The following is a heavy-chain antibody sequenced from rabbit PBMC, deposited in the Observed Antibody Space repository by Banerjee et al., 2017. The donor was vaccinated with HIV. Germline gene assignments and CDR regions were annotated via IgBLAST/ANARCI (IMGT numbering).Heavy chain of an antibody. Sequence: QEQLVESGGDLVQPGASLTLTCTASGFDFSAYTIMCWVRQAPGKGLEWIACIDTGSRDFTYYATWAKGRFTISKTSSTTVTLQMTSLTVADTATYFCARDTGTSFSTYGMDLWGPGTLVTVS. J-gene: IGHJ6*01. CDR1: GFDFSAYTI. V-gene: IGHV1S45*01. D-gene: IGHD8-1*01. CDR3: ARDTGTSFSTYGMDL. CDR2: IDTGSRDFT.